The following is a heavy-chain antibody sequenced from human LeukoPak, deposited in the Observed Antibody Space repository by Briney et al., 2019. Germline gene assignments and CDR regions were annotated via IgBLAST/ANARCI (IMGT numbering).Heavy chain of an antibody. CDR1: GFTVSSNY. D-gene: IGHD6-19*01. V-gene: IGHV3-30-3*01. J-gene: IGHJ4*02. Sequence: GGSLRLSCAASGFTVSSNYMSWVRQAPGKGLEWVAVISYDGSNKYYADSVKGRFTISRDNSKNTLYLQMNSLRAEDTAVYYCARDSSGSPDYWGQGTLVTVSS. CDR3: ARDSSGSPDY. CDR2: ISYDGSNK.